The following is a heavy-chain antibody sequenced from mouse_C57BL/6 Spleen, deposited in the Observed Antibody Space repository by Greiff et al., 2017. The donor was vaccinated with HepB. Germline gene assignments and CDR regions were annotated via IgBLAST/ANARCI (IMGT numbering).Heavy chain of an antibody. V-gene: IGHV1-15*01. D-gene: IGHD1-1*01. CDR3: TRGVVAEGYWYFDV. J-gene: IGHJ1*03. CDR1: GYTFTDYE. Sequence: VQLQQSGAELVRPGASVTLSCKASGYTFTDYEMHWVKQTPVHGLEWIGAIDPETGGTAYNQKFKGKAILTADKSSSTAYMELRSLTSEDSAVYYCTRGVVAEGYWYFDVWGTGTTVTVSS. CDR2: IDPETGGT.